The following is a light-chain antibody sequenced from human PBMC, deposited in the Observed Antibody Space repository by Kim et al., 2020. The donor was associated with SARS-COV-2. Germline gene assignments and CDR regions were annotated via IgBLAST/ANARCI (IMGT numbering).Light chain of an antibody. V-gene: IGKV1-5*03. CDR1: RNIATW. CDR2: KAS. Sequence: SASIGDRVTTPCRASRNIATWVAWYQQKPGEAPRLLIYKASNLKSGVPSRFSGSGSGTEFTLTTDSLQADDLATYYCQQYKSYPWTFGQGTKLEI. J-gene: IGKJ1*01. CDR3: QQYKSYPWT.